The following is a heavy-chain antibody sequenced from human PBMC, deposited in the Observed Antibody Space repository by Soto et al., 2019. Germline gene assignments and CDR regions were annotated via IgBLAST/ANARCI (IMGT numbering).Heavy chain of an antibody. Sequence: QVQLQESGPGLVKPSQTLSLTCTVSGGSISSGDYYWSWIRQPPGKGLEWIGYIYYRGRTYYTPSLKSRVTIPADTSQNQFSLGLSSVTAADTAVYYCAGDVVRYQYGMDVWGQGTTVTVSS. J-gene: IGHJ6*02. D-gene: IGHD3-9*01. CDR2: IYYRGRT. CDR1: GGSISSGDYY. V-gene: IGHV4-30-4*01. CDR3: AGDVVRYQYGMDV.